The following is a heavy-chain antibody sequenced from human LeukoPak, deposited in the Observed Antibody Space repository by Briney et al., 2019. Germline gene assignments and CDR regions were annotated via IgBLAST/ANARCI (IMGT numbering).Heavy chain of an antibody. J-gene: IGHJ4*02. CDR3: ARGLVLRYLDY. CDR2: IYSGGNT. CDR1: GISVGNNY. D-gene: IGHD3-9*01. Sequence: HGGSLRLSCAVSGISVGNNYMNWVRQAPGKGLEWVSVIYSGGNTYYADSVKGRFTISKDNSKNTLYLQMNSPRVEDTAVYYCARGLVLRYLDYWGQGTVVTVSS. V-gene: IGHV3-53*01.